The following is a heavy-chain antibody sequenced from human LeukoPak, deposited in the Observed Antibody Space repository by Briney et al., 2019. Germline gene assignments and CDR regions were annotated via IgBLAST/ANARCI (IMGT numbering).Heavy chain of an antibody. Sequence: GGSLRLSYAASGITFSTSAMSWVRQAPGKGLEWVSAISGSGGSTYYADSVKGRFTISRDNSKSTLHLQMNSLRVDDTAVYYCAKLLRGTVVPFYDYWGQGTLVTVSS. D-gene: IGHD3-10*01. CDR2: ISGSGGST. CDR1: GITFSTSA. V-gene: IGHV3-23*01. J-gene: IGHJ4*02. CDR3: AKLLRGTVVPFYDY.